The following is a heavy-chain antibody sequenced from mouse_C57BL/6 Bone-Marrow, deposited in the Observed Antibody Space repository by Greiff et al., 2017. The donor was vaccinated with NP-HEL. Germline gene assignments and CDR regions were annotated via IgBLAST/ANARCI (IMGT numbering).Heavy chain of an antibody. J-gene: IGHJ2*01. CDR3: TTPYGSLFDY. V-gene: IGHV14-4*01. CDR2: IDLENGDH. D-gene: IGHD1-1*01. CDR1: GFTIKDDY. Sequence: VQLQQSGAELVRPGASVKLSCTASGFTIKDDYMHWVNQRPEQGLGWIGWIDLENGDHEYASKFQGKATIPADTSSNTAYLQLSSLTSEDTAVYYCTTPYGSLFDYWGQGTTLTVSS.